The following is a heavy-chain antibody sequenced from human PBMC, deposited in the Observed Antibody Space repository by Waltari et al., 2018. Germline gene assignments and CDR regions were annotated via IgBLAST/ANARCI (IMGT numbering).Heavy chain of an antibody. D-gene: IGHD4-17*01. CDR1: GFTFPRYS. CDR3: ARDSYGDYYFDY. J-gene: IGHJ4*02. CDR2: ISSSSGTI. Sequence: EVQLVESGGGLLQPGGSLRLSCAASGFTFPRYSLNWVRPAPGKGLEWVSYISSSSGTIYYADSVKGRFTISRDNAKNSLYLQMSSLRAEDTAMYYCARDSYGDYYFDYWGQGTLVTVSS. V-gene: IGHV3-48*01.